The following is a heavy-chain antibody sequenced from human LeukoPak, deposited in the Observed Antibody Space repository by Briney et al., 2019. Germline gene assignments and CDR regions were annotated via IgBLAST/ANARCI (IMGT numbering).Heavy chain of an antibody. CDR2: INHSGST. J-gene: IGHJ4*02. V-gene: IGHV4-34*01. CDR3: ARSLLYSSSWYY. D-gene: IGHD6-13*01. CDR1: GGSFSGYY. Sequence: SETLSLTCAVYGGSFSGYYWSWIRHPQENGLEWIGKINHSGSTNYNPSLKSRVTISVDTSKNQFSLKLSSVTAADTAVYYCARSLLYSSSWYYWGQGTLVTVSS.